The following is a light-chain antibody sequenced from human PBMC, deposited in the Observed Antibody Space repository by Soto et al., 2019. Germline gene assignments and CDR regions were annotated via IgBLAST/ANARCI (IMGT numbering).Light chain of an antibody. CDR2: EVS. Sequence: QSVLTQPASGSGSPGQSITISCTGTSSDVGGYNYVSWYQQHPGKAPKLMIYEVSNRPSGVSNRFSGSKSGNTASLTISGLQAEDEADYYCSSYTSSSTLVVFGTGTKVTVL. V-gene: IGLV2-14*01. CDR1: SSDVGGYNY. J-gene: IGLJ1*01. CDR3: SSYTSSSTLVV.